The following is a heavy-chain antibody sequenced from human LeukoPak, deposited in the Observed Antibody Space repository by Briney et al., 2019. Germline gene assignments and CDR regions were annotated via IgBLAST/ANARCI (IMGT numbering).Heavy chain of an antibody. J-gene: IGHJ5*02. Sequence: PVGSLRLSCAASGFTFSNYWMSWVRQAPGKGLEWVANIKQDGSEKYYVDSVKGRFTISRDNAKKSLYLQMNSLRAEDTAAYYCARDREWFDPWGQGTLVTVSS. CDR1: GFTFSNYW. CDR2: IKQDGSEK. V-gene: IGHV3-7*01. CDR3: ARDREWFDP.